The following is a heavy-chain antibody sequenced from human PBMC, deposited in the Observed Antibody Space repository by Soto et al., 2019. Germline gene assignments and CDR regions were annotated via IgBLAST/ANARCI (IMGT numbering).Heavy chain of an antibody. CDR2: MNPNSGNT. V-gene: IGHV1-8*01. CDR3: ARWPDGYYYYGMDV. J-gene: IGHJ6*02. CDR1: GYTFTSYD. Sequence: QVQLVQSGAEVKKPGASVKVSCKASGYTFTSYDINWVRQATGQGLEWMGWMNPNSGNTGYAQKFQGRVTMTRNTSISTAYMELSSLRSEYTAVYYCARWPDGYYYYGMDVWAQGTTVTVSS.